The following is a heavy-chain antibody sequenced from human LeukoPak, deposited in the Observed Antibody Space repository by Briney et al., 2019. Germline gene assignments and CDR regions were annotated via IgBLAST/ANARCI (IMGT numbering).Heavy chain of an antibody. D-gene: IGHD2-2*01. CDR2: ISWDGGST. CDR1: GFTFDDYA. V-gene: IGHV3-43D*03. Sequence: GGSLRLSCAASGFTFDDYAMNWVRQAPGKGLEWVSLISWDGGSTYYAASVKGRFTISRDNSKNSLYLQMNSLRAEDTALYYCAKGGLPAYYYYMDVWGKGTTVTVSS. J-gene: IGHJ6*03. CDR3: AKGGLPAYYYYMDV.